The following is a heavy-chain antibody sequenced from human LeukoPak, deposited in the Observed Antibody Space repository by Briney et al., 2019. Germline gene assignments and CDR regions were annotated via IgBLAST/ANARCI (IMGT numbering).Heavy chain of an antibody. D-gene: IGHD1-26*01. V-gene: IGHV3-21*04. Sequence: GGSLRLSCAASAFSLNAYNMNWVRQAPGKGLEWVSCISYTGTYIYYADSVKGRFTISRDNAQNSLYLQMNSLRAEDAAIYYCVRDRGTYRPIDYWGQGNLVTVSS. CDR3: VRDRGTYRPIDY. CDR2: ISYTGTYI. J-gene: IGHJ4*02. CDR1: AFSLNAYN.